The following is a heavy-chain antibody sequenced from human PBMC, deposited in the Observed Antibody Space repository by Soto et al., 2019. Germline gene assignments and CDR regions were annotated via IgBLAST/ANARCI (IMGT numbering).Heavy chain of an antibody. D-gene: IGHD1-1*01. V-gene: IGHV3-53*02. Sequence: EEQLVETGRGLIQPGGSLRLCCAASGFTVSSNYMSWVRQAPGKGLEWVSVIYSGGSTYYADSVKGRFTISRDNSKNTLYLQMNSLRAEDTAVYYCASSWMGRDYWGQGTLVTVSS. CDR1: GFTVSSNY. J-gene: IGHJ4*02. CDR3: ASSWMGRDY. CDR2: IYSGGST.